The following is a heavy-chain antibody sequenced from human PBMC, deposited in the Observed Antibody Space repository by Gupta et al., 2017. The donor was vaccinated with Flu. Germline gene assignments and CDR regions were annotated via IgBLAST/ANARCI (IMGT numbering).Heavy chain of an antibody. CDR2: IRSKAYGGTT. V-gene: IGHV3-49*04. D-gene: IGHD2-21*02. CDR1: GDYA. J-gene: IGHJ6*02. CDR3: TRPAYCGGDCYPDYYYYYGMDV. Sequence: GDYAMSWVRQAPGKGLEWVGFIRSKAYGGTTEYAASVKGRFTISRDDSKSIAYLQMNSLKTEDTAVYYCTRPAYCGGDCYPDYYYYYGMDVWGQGTTVTVSS.